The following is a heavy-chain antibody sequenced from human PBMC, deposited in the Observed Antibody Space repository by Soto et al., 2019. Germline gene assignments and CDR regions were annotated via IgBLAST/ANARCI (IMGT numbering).Heavy chain of an antibody. D-gene: IGHD6-13*01. Sequence: QVQLVQSGAEVKKPGASVKVSCKASGYTFTSYGISWVRQAPGQGLEWMGWISAYNGNTNYAQKLQSRVTMTTDPSPSTAYLEQRSLRSDDTAVSYGARDKGSSQYYGMDVGGQGNTVTPSS. CDR1: GYTFTSYG. J-gene: IGHJ6*02. V-gene: IGHV1-18*01. CDR2: ISAYNGNT. CDR3: ARDKGSSQYYGMDV.